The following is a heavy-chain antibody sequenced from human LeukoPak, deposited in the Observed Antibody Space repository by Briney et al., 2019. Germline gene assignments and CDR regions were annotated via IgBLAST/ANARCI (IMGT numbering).Heavy chain of an antibody. J-gene: IGHJ4*02. Sequence: SVKVSCKASGGTFSSYAISWVRQAPGQGLEWMGRIIPIFGTANYAQKFQGRVTITTDESTSTAYMELSSLRSEDTAVYYCARAPGYCSGGSCLDYWGQGTLVTVSS. CDR3: ARAPGYCSGGSCLDY. CDR2: IIPIFGTA. CDR1: GGTFSSYA. V-gene: IGHV1-69*05. D-gene: IGHD2-15*01.